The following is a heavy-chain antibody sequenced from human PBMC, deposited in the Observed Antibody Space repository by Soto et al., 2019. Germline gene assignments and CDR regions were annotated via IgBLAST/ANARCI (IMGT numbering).Heavy chain of an antibody. Sequence: PGESLKISCKGSGYSFTSYWIGWVRQMPGKGLEWMGIIYPGDSDTRYSPSFQGQVTISADKSISTAYLQWSSLKASDTAMYYCARQLGELSSYYYYYMDVWGKGTTVTVSS. CDR1: GYSFTSYW. V-gene: IGHV5-51*01. CDR2: IYPGDSDT. D-gene: IGHD3-10*01. CDR3: ARQLGELSSYYYYYMDV. J-gene: IGHJ6*03.